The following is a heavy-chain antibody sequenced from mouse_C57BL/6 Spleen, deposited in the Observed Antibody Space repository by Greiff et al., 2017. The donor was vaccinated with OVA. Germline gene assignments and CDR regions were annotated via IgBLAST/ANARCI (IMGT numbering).Heavy chain of an antibody. CDR2: ISDGGSYT. Sequence: DVQLVESGGGLVKPGGSLKLSCAASGFTFSSYAMSWVRQTPEKRLEWVATISDGGSYTYYPDNVKGRFTISRDNAKNNLYLQMSHLKSEDTAMYYCARGATVVDAMDYWGQGTSVTVSS. CDR1: GFTFSSYA. D-gene: IGHD1-1*01. V-gene: IGHV5-4*01. J-gene: IGHJ4*01. CDR3: ARGATVVDAMDY.